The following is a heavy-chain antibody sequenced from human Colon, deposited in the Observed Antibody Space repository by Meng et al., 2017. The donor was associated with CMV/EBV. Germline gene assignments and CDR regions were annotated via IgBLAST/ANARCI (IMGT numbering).Heavy chain of an antibody. CDR2: IYAGAGST. V-gene: IGHV3-23*03. D-gene: IGHD3-16*01. Sequence: GESLKISCAASGFGFNNHAMSWVRRAPGKGLEWVSIIYAGAGSTFYADSVKGRFTISRDNAKNSLYLQMSSLRVEDTAVYYCFRGHYDRAWGHGTLVTVSS. CDR1: GFGFNNHA. J-gene: IGHJ4*01. CDR3: FRGHYDRA.